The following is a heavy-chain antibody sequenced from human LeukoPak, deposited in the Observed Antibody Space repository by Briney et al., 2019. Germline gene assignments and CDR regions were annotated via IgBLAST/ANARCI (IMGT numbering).Heavy chain of an antibody. D-gene: IGHD6-13*01. Sequence: SETLSLTCTVSGGYISSYYWSWIRQPPGKGLEWIGYIYYSGSTNYNPSLKSRVTISVDTSKNQFSLKLSSVTAADTAVYYCARGWSRDAFDIWGQGTMVTVSS. V-gene: IGHV4-59*01. CDR1: GGYISSYY. J-gene: IGHJ3*02. CDR2: IYYSGST. CDR3: ARGWSRDAFDI.